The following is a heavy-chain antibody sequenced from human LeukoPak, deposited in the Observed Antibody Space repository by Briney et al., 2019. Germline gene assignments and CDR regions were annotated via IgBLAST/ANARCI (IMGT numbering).Heavy chain of an antibody. V-gene: IGHV1-58*02. D-gene: IGHD6-19*01. J-gene: IGHJ4*02. CDR3: AARSIAVAGTWFDY. CDR2: IVVGSGNT. Sequence: GTSVKVSCKASGFTFTSSAIQWVRQARGQRLEWIGWIVVGSGNTNYAQKFQERVTITRDMSTSTAYMELSSLRSEDTAVYYCAARSIAVAGTWFDYWGQGTLVTVSS. CDR1: GFTFTSSA.